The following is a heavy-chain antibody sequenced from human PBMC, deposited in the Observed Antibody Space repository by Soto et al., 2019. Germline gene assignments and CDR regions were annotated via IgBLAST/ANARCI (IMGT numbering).Heavy chain of an antibody. J-gene: IGHJ6*02. CDR3: SRGGLGYCSGGSCYAGYYYYGIDV. CDR2: IYYSGST. Sequence: SETLSLTCTVSGGSISSYYWSWIRQPPGKGLEWIGYIYYSGSTNYNPSLRSRVTISVDTSKNQFSLKLSSVTAADTAVYYCSRGGLGYCSGGSCYAGYYYYGIDVWGQGTTVTVCS. CDR1: GGSISSYY. V-gene: IGHV4-59*01. D-gene: IGHD2-15*01.